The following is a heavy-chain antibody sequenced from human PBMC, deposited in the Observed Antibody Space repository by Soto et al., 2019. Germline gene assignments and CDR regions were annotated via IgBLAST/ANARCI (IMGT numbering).Heavy chain of an antibody. V-gene: IGHV4-34*01. D-gene: IGHD6-6*01. CDR1: GGSFSGYY. J-gene: IGHJ5*02. CDR2: INHSGST. Sequence: QVQLQQWGAGLLKPSETLSLTCAVYGGSFSGYYWSWIRQPPGKGLEWIGEINHSGSTNYNPSLKSRVTISVDTSKNQFSLKLSSVTAADTAGYYCASGGYSSSGHNWFDPWGQGTLVTVSS. CDR3: ASGGYSSSGHNWFDP.